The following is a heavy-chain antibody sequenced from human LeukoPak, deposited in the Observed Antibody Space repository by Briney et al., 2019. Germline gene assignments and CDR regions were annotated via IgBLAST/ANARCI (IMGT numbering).Heavy chain of an antibody. Sequence: GGSLRLSCVASGITLSNYGMSWVRQAPGKGLEWVSGISERGGSTNYADSVKGRFIISRDTSKNTVYLQMNSLRVEDTAVYFCAKRGIVIRAVIIIGFHKEAYYFDYWGQRILVTVSS. V-gene: IGHV3-23*01. CDR2: ISERGGST. D-gene: IGHD3-10*01. CDR1: GITLSNYG. CDR3: AKRGIVIRAVIIIGFHKEAYYFDY. J-gene: IGHJ4*02.